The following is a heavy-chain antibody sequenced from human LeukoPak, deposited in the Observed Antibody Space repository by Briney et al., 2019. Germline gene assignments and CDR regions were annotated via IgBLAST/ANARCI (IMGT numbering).Heavy chain of an antibody. CDR3: AREAWELAWFDP. J-gene: IGHJ5*02. Sequence: GASVKVSCKASGGTFSSYAISWVRQAPGQGLEWMGWISAYNGNTNYAQKLQGRVTMTTDTSTSTAYMELRSLRSDDTAVYYCAREAWELAWFDPWGQGTLVTVSS. D-gene: IGHD1-26*01. CDR1: GGTFSSYA. V-gene: IGHV1-18*01. CDR2: ISAYNGNT.